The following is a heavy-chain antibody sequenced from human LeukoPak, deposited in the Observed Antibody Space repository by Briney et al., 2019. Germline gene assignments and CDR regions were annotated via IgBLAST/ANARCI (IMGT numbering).Heavy chain of an antibody. V-gene: IGHV3-48*04. CDR3: AKDIGPLTYDYDTSAYSGAFEY. J-gene: IGHJ4*02. CDR1: GFTFSSYS. D-gene: IGHD3-22*01. CDR2: ISSSSSTI. Sequence: GGSLRLSCAASGFTFSSYSMNWVRQAPGKGLEWVSYISSSSSTIYYADSVKGRFTISRDNAKNSLYLQMNSLRAEDTALYYCAKDIGPLTYDYDTSAYSGAFEYWGQGTLVTVSS.